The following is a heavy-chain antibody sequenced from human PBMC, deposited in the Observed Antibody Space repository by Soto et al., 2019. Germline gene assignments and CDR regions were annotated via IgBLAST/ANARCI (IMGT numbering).Heavy chain of an antibody. D-gene: IGHD1-26*01. Sequence: EASVNVSCKLSGSTFTSNCIGWVRQAPGQGLEWMGWIITYNENMDSAPKFQDRLTMTTDTSTTTAYMELSNLRSDDTALYYCAYVGGTTTGDYYFDLWGQGTPVTFSS. CDR1: GSTFTSNC. CDR2: IITYNENM. V-gene: IGHV1-18*04. CDR3: AYVGGTTTGDYYFDL. J-gene: IGHJ4*02.